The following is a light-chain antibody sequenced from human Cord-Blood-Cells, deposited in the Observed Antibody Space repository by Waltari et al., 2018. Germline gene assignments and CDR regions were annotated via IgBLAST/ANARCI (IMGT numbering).Light chain of an antibody. J-gene: IGLJ2*01. CDR1: KLGDKY. Sequence: SYELTQPPSVSVSPGQTASITCPGDKLGDKYARWYQQKPGQSPVLVIYQDSKWPSGIPERFSGSNSGNTATLTISGTQAMDEADYYCQAWDSSTAWVFGGGTKLTVL. CDR2: QDS. CDR3: QAWDSSTAWV. V-gene: IGLV3-1*01.